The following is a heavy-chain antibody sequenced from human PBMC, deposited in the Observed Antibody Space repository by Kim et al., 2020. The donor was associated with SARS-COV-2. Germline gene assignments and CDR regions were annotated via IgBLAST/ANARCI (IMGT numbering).Heavy chain of an antibody. J-gene: IGHJ4*02. V-gene: IGHV1-46*01. CDR2: T. CDR3: ARATLSRVFDY. Sequence: TSYAQKFQGSVTMTRDTSTSTVYMELSSLRSEDTAVYYCARATLSRVFDYWGQGTLVTVSS.